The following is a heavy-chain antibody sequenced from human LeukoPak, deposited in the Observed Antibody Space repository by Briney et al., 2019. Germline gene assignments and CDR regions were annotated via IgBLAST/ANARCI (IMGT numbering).Heavy chain of an antibody. Sequence: ETLSLTCTVSGGSISSGGYYWSWVRQAPGKGLEWVANIKQDGSEKYYVDSVKGRFTISRDNAKNTLYLQMTSLGAEDTAVYYCVRGGFGHAMDVWGQGTTVTVSS. CDR1: GGSISSGGYY. V-gene: IGHV3-7*01. CDR2: IKQDGSEK. J-gene: IGHJ6*02. D-gene: IGHD3-10*01. CDR3: VRGGFGHAMDV.